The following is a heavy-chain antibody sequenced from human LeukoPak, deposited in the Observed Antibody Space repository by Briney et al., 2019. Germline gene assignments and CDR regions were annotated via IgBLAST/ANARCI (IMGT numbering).Heavy chain of an antibody. J-gene: IGHJ4*02. CDR3: ARGNIAASTFDY. CDR2: INHSGST. CDR1: GGSFSGYY. D-gene: IGHD6-13*01. Sequence: PSETLSLTCAVYGGSFSGYYWSWIRQPPGKGLECIGEINHSGSTNYNPSLKSRVTISVDTSKNQFSLKLSSVTAADTAVYYCARGNIAASTFDYWGQGTLVTVSS. V-gene: IGHV4-34*01.